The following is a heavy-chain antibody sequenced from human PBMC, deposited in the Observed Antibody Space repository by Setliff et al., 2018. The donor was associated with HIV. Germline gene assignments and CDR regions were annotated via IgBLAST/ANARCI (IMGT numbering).Heavy chain of an antibody. V-gene: IGHV4-34*01. D-gene: IGHD2-15*01. CDR3: ARVSRLHPFDP. J-gene: IGHJ5*02. Sequence: SETLSLTCAVYGGSFSGYYWSWIRQPPGKGLEWIGEINDNGSTNYNPSLKSRVTISVDTSKNQFSLKLSSVTAADTAVYYCARVSRLHPFDPWGQGTLVTVSS. CDR2: INDNGST. CDR1: GGSFSGYY.